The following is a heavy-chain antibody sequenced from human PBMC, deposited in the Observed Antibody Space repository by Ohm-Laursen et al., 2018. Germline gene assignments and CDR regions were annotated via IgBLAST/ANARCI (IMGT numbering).Heavy chain of an antibody. V-gene: IGHV3-23*01. CDR3: AKESRDFWH. J-gene: IGHJ4*02. Sequence: SLRLSCTASGFTFSSYGMHWVRQAPGKGLEWVSAISGSGGSTYYADSVKGRFTISRDNSKDTLYLQMNSRRAEDTAVYYCAKESRDFWHWGQGTLVTVSS. CDR2: ISGSGGST. D-gene: IGHD3-3*01. CDR1: GFTFSSYG.